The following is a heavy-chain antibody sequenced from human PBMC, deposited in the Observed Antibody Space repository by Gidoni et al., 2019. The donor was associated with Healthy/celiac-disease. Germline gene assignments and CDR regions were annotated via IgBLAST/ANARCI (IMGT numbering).Heavy chain of an antibody. D-gene: IGHD5-12*01. J-gene: IGHJ4*02. CDR2: ISYDGSNN. CDR1: GSTFSTYG. V-gene: IGHV3-30*03. Sequence: QGQLVESGGGGVQPGRSLRLACDSYGSTFSTYGMHWVRQAPGTGLACVAVISYDGSNNYYADSVKGRFTISRDNSKNTLYLQMNSLRAEDTAVYYCATVGVEMATIPFDYWGQGTLVTVSS. CDR3: ATVGVEMATIPFDY.